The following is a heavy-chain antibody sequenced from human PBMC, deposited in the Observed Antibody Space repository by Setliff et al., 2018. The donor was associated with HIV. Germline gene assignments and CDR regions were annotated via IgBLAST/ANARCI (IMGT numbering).Heavy chain of an antibody. Sequence: SETLSLTCAVSGDSVSGYYWSWIRQPAGRGLEWIGRVHNSAGSNYNPSLKSRVTMSVDTAKNQLSLKLTAVSAADTAVYYCARDRIEVLADSPHDVFDIWGRGIRVT. J-gene: IGHJ3*02. CDR3: ARDRIEVLADSPHDVFDI. CDR1: GDSVSGYY. V-gene: IGHV4-4*07. D-gene: IGHD3-22*01. CDR2: VHNSAGS.